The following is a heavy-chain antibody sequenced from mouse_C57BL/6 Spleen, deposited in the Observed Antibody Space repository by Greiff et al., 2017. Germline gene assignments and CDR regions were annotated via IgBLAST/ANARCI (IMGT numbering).Heavy chain of an antibody. CDR1: GYTFTDYN. CDR2: INPNNGGT. D-gene: IGHD1-1*01. V-gene: IGHV1-18*01. Sequence: EVQLQESGPELVKPGASVKIPCKASGYTFTDYNMDWVKQSHGKSLEWIGDINPNNGGTIYNQKFKGKATLTVDTSSSTAYMELRSLTSEDTAVYYCARSFPYGSLDYYAMDYWGQGTSVTVSS. CDR3: ARSFPYGSLDYYAMDY. J-gene: IGHJ4*01.